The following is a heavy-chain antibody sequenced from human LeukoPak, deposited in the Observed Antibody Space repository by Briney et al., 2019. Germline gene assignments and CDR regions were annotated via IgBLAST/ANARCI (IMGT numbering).Heavy chain of an antibody. V-gene: IGHV4-59*08. Sequence: SETLSLTCTVSGGSISSYYWSWIRQPPGKGLEWIGYIYYSGSTNYNPSLKSRVTISVDTSKNQFSLKLSSVTAADTAVYYCARRGGQGIDYWGQGTLVTVSS. D-gene: IGHD3-16*01. CDR3: ARRGGQGIDY. CDR1: GGSISSYY. CDR2: IYYSGST. J-gene: IGHJ4*02.